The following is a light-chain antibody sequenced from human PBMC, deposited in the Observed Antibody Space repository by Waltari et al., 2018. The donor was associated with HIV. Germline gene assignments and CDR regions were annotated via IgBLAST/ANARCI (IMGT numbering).Light chain of an antibody. CDR3: QKYNSAPFT. J-gene: IGKJ3*01. Sequence: EILMTQSPPTLSLSPGERATLSCRASQSVNRDLAWYQQSPGQSPRLLIHGASTRASHIPDRFSGSGSGTEFTLTISSLQPEDVATYYCQKYNSAPFTFGPGTKVDIK. CDR1: QSVNRD. V-gene: IGKV3-15*01. CDR2: GAS.